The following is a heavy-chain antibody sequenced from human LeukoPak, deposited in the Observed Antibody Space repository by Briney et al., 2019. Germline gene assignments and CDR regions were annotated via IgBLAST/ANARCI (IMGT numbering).Heavy chain of an antibody. J-gene: IGHJ6*02. CDR2: ISYDGSNK. CDR1: GFTFSSYA. CDR3: ARDPGTIGSYGFYYYGMDV. Sequence: PGGSLRLSCAASGFTFSSYAMHWVRQAPGKGLEWVAVISYDGSNKYYADSVKGRFTISRDNSKNTLYLQMNSLRAEDTAVYYCARDPGTIGSYGFYYYGMDVWGQGTTVTVSS. D-gene: IGHD1-26*01. V-gene: IGHV3-30-3*01.